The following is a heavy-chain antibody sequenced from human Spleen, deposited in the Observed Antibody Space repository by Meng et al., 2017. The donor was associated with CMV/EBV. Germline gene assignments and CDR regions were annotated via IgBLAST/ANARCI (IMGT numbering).Heavy chain of an antibody. Sequence: GESLKISCAASGFTFSSYSMNWVRQAPGRGLEWVAFIRYGGTAKYYADSVRGRFTISRDNTKNTLYLQMNTLTPEDTALYCCAKDLQYFYDAGDYAGAGFDSWGQGTLVTVSS. CDR3: AKDLQYFYDAGDYAGAGFDS. CDR2: IRYGGTAK. J-gene: IGHJ4*02. CDR1: GFTFSSYS. V-gene: IGHV3-30*02. D-gene: IGHD3-16*01.